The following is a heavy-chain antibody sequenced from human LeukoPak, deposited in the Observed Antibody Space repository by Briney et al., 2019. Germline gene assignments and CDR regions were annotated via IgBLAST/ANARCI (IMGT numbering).Heavy chain of an antibody. CDR1: AGSFSTYY. CDR3: ARYFGSGSHFDH. D-gene: IGHD3-10*01. CDR2: IYYSGST. J-gene: IGHJ4*02. Sequence: SQTLSPTPSASAGSFSTYYWSWIQQPPRKGLERIWYIYYSGSTNYNPSLKSRVTISVDTSKNQFSLKLSSVTAADTAVYYCARYFGSGSHFDHWGQGTLVTVSS. V-gene: IGHV4-59*01.